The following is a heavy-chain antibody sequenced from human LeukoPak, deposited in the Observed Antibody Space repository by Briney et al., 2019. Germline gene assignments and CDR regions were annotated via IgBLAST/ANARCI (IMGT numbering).Heavy chain of an antibody. V-gene: IGHV3-23*01. D-gene: IGHD3-10*01. CDR3: VRDISGEKSFDY. CDR1: GFTFSNFP. CDR2: ISGDGAIT. J-gene: IGHJ4*02. Sequence: GGSLRLSCAASGFTFSNFPMNWVRQAPGKGLEWVSTISGDGAITYCADSVKGRFTISRDNSKNTLYLQMNSLGGEDTAMYYCVRDISGEKSFDYWGQGTLVTVSS.